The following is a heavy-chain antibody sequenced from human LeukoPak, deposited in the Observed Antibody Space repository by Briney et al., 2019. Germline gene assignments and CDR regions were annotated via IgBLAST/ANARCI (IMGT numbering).Heavy chain of an antibody. J-gene: IGHJ5*02. CDR3: AKDSTPPKAGFDP. CDR1: GFTFSSYG. CDR2: IRYDGSNK. Sequence: GGSLRLSCAASGFTFSSYGMHWVRQAPGKGLEWVAFIRYDGSNKYYADSVKGRFTVSRDNSKNTLYLQMNSLRAEDTAVYYCAKDSTPPKAGFDPWGQGTLVTVSS. D-gene: IGHD6-25*01. V-gene: IGHV3-30*02.